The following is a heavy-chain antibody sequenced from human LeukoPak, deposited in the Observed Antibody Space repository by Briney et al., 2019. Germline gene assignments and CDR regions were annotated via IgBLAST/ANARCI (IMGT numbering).Heavy chain of an antibody. V-gene: IGHV3-21*01. J-gene: IGHJ4*02. Sequence: PGGSLRLSCAASGFTFSSYSMNWVRQAPGKGLEWVSSISSSSYIYYADSVKGRFTISRDNAKNSLYLQMNSLRAEDTAVYYCARTRYCSSTSCPYFDYWGQGTLVTVSS. D-gene: IGHD2-2*01. CDR1: GFTFSSYS. CDR2: ISSSSYI. CDR3: ARTRYCSSTSCPYFDY.